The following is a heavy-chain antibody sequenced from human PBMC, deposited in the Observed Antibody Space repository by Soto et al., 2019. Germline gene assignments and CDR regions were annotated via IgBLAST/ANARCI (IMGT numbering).Heavy chain of an antibody. V-gene: IGHV1-69*02. D-gene: IGHD3-3*01. CDR2: IIPILGIA. CDR1: GGTFSSYT. Sequence: SVKVSCKASGGTFSSYTISWVRQAPGQGLEWMGRIIPILGIANYAQKFQGRVTITADKSTSTAYMELSSLRSEDTAVYYCARNTYDFKAGFDPWGQGTLVTVSS. J-gene: IGHJ5*02. CDR3: ARNTYDFKAGFDP.